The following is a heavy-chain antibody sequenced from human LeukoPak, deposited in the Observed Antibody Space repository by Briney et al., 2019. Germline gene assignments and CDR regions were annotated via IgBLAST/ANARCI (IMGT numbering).Heavy chain of an antibody. CDR2: ISWNSGSI. D-gene: IGHD2/OR15-2a*01. Sequence: PGGSLRLSCAASGFTFDDYAMHWVRQAPGKGLEWVSGISWNSGSIGYADSVKVRFTISRDNAQNSLYLQINSLRPEDTAFYSCAKDRMGAYFTIPDYWGQGTLVTVSS. J-gene: IGHJ4*02. V-gene: IGHV3-9*01. CDR3: AKDRMGAYFTIPDY. CDR1: GFTFDDYA.